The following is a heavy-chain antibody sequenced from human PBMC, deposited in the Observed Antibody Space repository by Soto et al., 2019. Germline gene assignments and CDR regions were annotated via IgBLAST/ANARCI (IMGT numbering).Heavy chain of an antibody. CDR1: GFTFSSYS. J-gene: IGHJ6*02. CDR2: ISSSSSYI. CDR3: ASTADPGYDFWSGYYGSGYYYGMDV. V-gene: IGHV3-21*01. Sequence: GGSLRLSCAASGFTFSSYSMNWVRQAPGKGLEWVSSISSSSSYIYYADSVKGRFTISRDNAKNSLYLQMNSLRVEDTAAYYCASTADPGYDFWSGYYGSGYYYGMDVWGQGTTVTVSS. D-gene: IGHD3-3*01.